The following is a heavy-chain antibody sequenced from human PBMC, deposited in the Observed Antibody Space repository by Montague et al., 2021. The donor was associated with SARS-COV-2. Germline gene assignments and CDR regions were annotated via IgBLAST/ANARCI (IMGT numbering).Heavy chain of an antibody. CDR1: GGSFSTYS. V-gene: IGHV4-34*01. J-gene: IGHJ6*03. CDR3: ARLRDGVVPSPILGVGPYYSSSYMDV. D-gene: IGHD3-10*01. Sequence: SETLSLTCAVHGGSFSTYSWNWIRQPPGKGLEWIGEIHHGGSTNYNPSLKSRVTISADTSKNQFSLKLTSVAAADTAVYYCARLRDGVVPSPILGVGPYYSSSYMDVWGRGTTVTVSS. CDR2: IHHGGST.